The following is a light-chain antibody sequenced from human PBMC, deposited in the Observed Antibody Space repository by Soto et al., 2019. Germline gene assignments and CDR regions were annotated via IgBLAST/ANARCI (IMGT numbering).Light chain of an antibody. CDR1: QSISTF. Sequence: EVVLTQSPATLSLSPGEKATLSCRASQSISTFLAWYQQKPGLAPRLLIYDASNRATGIPDRFSGSGSGTDFTLTISSLEPEDFAFYYCQQCDNWPPKWSFGQGTKVEIK. CDR2: DAS. J-gene: IGKJ1*01. CDR3: QQCDNWPPKWS. V-gene: IGKV3-11*01.